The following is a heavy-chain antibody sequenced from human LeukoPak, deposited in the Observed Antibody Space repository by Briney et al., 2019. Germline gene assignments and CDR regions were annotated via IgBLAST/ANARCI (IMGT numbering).Heavy chain of an antibody. CDR1: GYTFTGYY. Sequence: ASVKVSCKASGYTFTGYYMHWVRQAPGQGLEWMGWINPNSGGTNYAQKFQGRVTMTRDTSISTAYMELSRLRSDDTAVYYCASDLPRSSSSYYYYYMDVWAKGPRSPSP. CDR3: ASDLPRSSSSYYYYYMDV. V-gene: IGHV1-2*02. D-gene: IGHD6-6*01. J-gene: IGHJ6*03. CDR2: INPNSGGT.